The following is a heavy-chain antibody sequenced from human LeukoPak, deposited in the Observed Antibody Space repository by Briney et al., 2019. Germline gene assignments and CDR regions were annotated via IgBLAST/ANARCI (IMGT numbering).Heavy chain of an antibody. V-gene: IGHV3-23*01. J-gene: IGHJ3*01. CDR3: AKDPNGDYLGAFDF. CDR2: ITGSGEGR. Sequence: GGSLRLTCRGSGFAFGNYGMTWVRQAPGKGLEGVSAITGSGEGRRYTDAVTGRFTISRDNSRNTLFLQMDSLRADDTAVYYCAKDPNGDYLGAFDFWGPGTLVTVSS. D-gene: IGHD4-17*01. CDR1: GFAFGNYG.